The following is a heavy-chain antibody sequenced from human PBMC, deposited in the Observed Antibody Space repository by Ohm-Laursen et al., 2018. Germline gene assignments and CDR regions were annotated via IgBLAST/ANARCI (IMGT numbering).Heavy chain of an antibody. V-gene: IGHV3-74*01. J-gene: IGHJ4*02. CDR1: GFTFSSDW. D-gene: IGHD5-12*01. CDR3: ARAQRLVASANDY. Sequence: GSLRLSCAASGFTFSSDWMHWVRQAPGEGLAWVSRIKGDGSETNYADSVKGRFTISRDNAKNTLYLQMNSLRGDDTAVYYCARAQRLVASANDYWGQGTLVTVSS. CDR2: IKGDGSET.